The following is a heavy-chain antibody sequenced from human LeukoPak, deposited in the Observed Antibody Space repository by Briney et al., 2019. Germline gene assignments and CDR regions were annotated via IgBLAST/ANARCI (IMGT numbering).Heavy chain of an antibody. CDR3: AGYCGGDCLYDY. V-gene: IGHV1-58*02. J-gene: IGHJ4*02. CDR1: GFTFTNSA. CDR2: IVVGSGNT. D-gene: IGHD2-21*02. Sequence: ASVKVSCKASGFTFTNSAMQWVRQARGQRLEWIGWIVVGSGNTNYAQKFQERVTITRDMSTSTAYMELSSLRSEDTAVYYCAGYCGGDCLYDYWGQGTLVTVS.